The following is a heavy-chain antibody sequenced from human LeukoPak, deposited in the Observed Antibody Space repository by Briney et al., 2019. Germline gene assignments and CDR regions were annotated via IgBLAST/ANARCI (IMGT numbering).Heavy chain of an antibody. CDR2: ISAYNGNT. J-gene: IGHJ3*02. Sequence: GASVKVSCKASGYTFTSYGISWVRQAPGQGLEWMGWISAYNGNTNYAQKLQGRVTMTTDTSTSTAYMELRSLRSDDTAVYYCASLSSGELPGRVDAFDIWGQGTRVTVSS. V-gene: IGHV1-18*01. CDR3: ASLSSGELPGRVDAFDI. D-gene: IGHD2-15*01. CDR1: GYTFTSYG.